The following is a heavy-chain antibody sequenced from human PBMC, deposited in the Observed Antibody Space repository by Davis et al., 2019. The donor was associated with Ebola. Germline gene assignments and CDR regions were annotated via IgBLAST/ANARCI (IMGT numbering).Heavy chain of an antibody. D-gene: IGHD1-26*01. CDR1: GFTFSSYS. V-gene: IGHV3-21*01. CDR2: ISSSSSYI. J-gene: IGHJ4*02. CDR3: ARAWELLSYFDY. Sequence: GESLKISCAASGFTFSSYSMNWVRQAPGKGLEWVSSISSSSSYIYYADSVKGRFTISRDNSKNTLYLQMNSLRAEDTAVYYCARAWELLSYFDYWGQGTLVTVSS.